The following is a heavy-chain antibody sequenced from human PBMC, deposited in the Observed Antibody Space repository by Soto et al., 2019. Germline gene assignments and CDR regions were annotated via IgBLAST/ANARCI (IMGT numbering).Heavy chain of an antibody. J-gene: IGHJ4*02. D-gene: IGHD6-19*01. V-gene: IGHV1-2*02. CDR3: ARVQSIAVAGWAF. Sequence: QVQLVQSGAEVKKPGASVKVSCKASGYTFTGYYMHWVRQAPGQGLEWMGWINPNSGGTNYAQKFQGRVTMTRDPSISTAYMERSRLRSDDTAVYYCARVQSIAVAGWAFWGQGTLVTVSS. CDR2: INPNSGGT. CDR1: GYTFTGYY.